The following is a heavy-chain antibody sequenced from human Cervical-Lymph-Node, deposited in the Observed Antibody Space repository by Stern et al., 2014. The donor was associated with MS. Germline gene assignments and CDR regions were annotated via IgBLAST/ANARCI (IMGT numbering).Heavy chain of an antibody. Sequence: QVQLQESGSGLVPPSQTLSLTCAVSGGSISSGGYSWSWLRQPPGKGLEWIGSLYHSVSTYSNPSLKSRVTLSVERSKNPCSLSLSSGTAADTAVDYCARSSTVTPNAFDIWGQGTMVTVSS. CDR1: GGSISSGGYS. D-gene: IGHD4-17*01. CDR3: ARSSTVTPNAFDI. V-gene: IGHV4-30-2*01. J-gene: IGHJ3*02. CDR2: LYHSVST.